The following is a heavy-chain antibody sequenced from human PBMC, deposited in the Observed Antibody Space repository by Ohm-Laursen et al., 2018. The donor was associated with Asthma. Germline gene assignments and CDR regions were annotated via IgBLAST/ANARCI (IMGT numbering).Heavy chain of an antibody. D-gene: IGHD2-21*01. CDR1: GGSVSSGSYY. CDR3: VRHRAYSFDF. Sequence: SETLSLTCTVSGGSVSSGSYYWSWIRQPPGKGLEWIGEIYHSGFTNYRPSLQSRVAMFVDKSENRFSMRLTAVNAADTAVYYCVRHRAYSFDFWGQGIMVTVSS. V-gene: IGHV4-61*03. CDR2: IYHSGFT. J-gene: IGHJ4*02.